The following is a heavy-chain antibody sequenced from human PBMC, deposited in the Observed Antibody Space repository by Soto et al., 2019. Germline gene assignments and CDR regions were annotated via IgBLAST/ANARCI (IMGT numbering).Heavy chain of an antibody. Sequence: LSLTCTVSGGSLSTYYWSWIRQPPGKGLEWIGYVQNSGRTNYNPSLNSRANISVDTSKTQFSLQLSSVTAADTAVYYCARERPYYGFDYWGHGTPVTVSS. CDR3: ARERPYYGFDY. CDR2: VQNSGRT. D-gene: IGHD3-22*01. V-gene: IGHV4-59*01. J-gene: IGHJ4*01. CDR1: GGSLSTYY.